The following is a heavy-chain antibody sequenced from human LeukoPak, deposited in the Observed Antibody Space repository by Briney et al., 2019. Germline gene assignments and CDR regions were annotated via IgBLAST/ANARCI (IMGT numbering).Heavy chain of an antibody. J-gene: IGHJ6*02. Sequence: SETLSLTCAVYGGSFSGYYWSWIRQPPGKGLEWIGEINHSGSTNYNPSLKSRVTISVDTSKNQFSLKLSSVTAADTAVYYCARHGREDGMDVWGQGTTVTVSS. CDR3: ARHGREDGMDV. V-gene: IGHV4-34*01. CDR2: INHSGST. CDR1: GGSFSGYY.